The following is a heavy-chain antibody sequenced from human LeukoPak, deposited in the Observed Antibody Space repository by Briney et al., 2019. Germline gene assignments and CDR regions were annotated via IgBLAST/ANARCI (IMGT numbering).Heavy chain of an antibody. J-gene: IGHJ4*02. D-gene: IGHD6-25*01. Sequence: ASVKVSCKASAYTFTSYYMHWVRQAPGQGLEWMGIINPSGGSTSYAQKFQGRVTMTRDTSRSTVYMELSSLRSEDTAVYYCARGDRIAAAGYWGQGTLVTVSS. V-gene: IGHV1-46*03. CDR2: INPSGGST. CDR3: ARGDRIAAAGY. CDR1: AYTFTSYY.